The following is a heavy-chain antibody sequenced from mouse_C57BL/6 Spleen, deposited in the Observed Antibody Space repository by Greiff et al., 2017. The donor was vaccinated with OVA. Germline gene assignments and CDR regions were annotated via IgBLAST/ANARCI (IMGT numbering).Heavy chain of an antibody. CDR2: ISSGSSTI. Sequence: EVMLVESGGGLVKPGGSLKLSCAASGFTFSDYGMNWVRQAPEKGLEWVAYISSGSSTIYYADTVKGRFTISRDNAKNTLFLQMTSLRSEDTAMYYCARPSIYWFDYWGQGTTLTVSS. V-gene: IGHV5-17*01. D-gene: IGHD2-1*01. J-gene: IGHJ2*01. CDR3: ARPSIYWFDY. CDR1: GFTFSDYG.